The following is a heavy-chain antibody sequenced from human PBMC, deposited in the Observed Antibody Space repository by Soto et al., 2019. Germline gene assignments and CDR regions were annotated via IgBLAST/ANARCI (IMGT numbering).Heavy chain of an antibody. Sequence: EVQLLESGGGLVQPGGSLRLSCAASGFTFSSYAMSWVRQAPGKGLEWVSAISGSGGSTYYADSVKGRFTISRDNSKNTLYLHMSSLRAEDTAVYYCAKMLLEYWYFDLWGRGTLVTVSS. CDR2: ISGSGGST. CDR3: AKMLLEYWYFDL. V-gene: IGHV3-23*01. CDR1: GFTFSSYA. D-gene: IGHD1-1*01. J-gene: IGHJ2*01.